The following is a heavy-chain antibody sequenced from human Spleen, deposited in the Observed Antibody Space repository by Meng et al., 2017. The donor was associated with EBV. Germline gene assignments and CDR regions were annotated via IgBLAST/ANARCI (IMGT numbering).Heavy chain of an antibody. CDR3: ARENPARGNWFDP. J-gene: IGHJ5*02. V-gene: IGHV4-61*01. D-gene: IGHD3-10*01. Sequence: QLQLQESGLGLVKPSGTLSLTCTVSGGSVSSTSYYWSWIRQPPGKRLEWIGYVYYSGSTNYNPSLKSRVTISVDTSKNQFSLNLYSVTAADTAVYYCARENPARGNWFDPWGQGALVTVSS. CDR2: VYYSGST. CDR1: GGSVSSTSYY.